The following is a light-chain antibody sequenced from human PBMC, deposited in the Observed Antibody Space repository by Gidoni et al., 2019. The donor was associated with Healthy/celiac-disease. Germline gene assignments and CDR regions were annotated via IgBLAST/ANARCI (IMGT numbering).Light chain of an antibody. V-gene: IGLV2-14*03. J-gene: IGLJ2*01. CDR2: DVS. Sequence: QSALTQPASVSASPGQSITISCTGTSSDVGGYNYVPWYQQHPGKAPKLMIYDVSNRPSGVSNRFSGSKSGNTASLTISGLQAEDEADYYCSSYTSSSTLTFGGGTKLTVL. CDR1: SSDVGGYNY. CDR3: SSYTSSSTLT.